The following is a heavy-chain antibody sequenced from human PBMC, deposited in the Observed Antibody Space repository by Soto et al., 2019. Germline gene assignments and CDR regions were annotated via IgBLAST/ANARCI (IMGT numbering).Heavy chain of an antibody. Sequence: NPSETLSLTCTVSVGSISSGGYYWSWIRQHPGKGLEWIGYIYYSGSTYYNPSLKSRVTISVDTSKNQFSLKLSSVTAADTAVYYCARTEYSSSWYSYFDYWGQGTLVTVSS. CDR3: ARTEYSSSWYSYFDY. V-gene: IGHV4-31*03. D-gene: IGHD6-13*01. CDR2: IYYSGST. CDR1: VGSISSGGYY. J-gene: IGHJ4*02.